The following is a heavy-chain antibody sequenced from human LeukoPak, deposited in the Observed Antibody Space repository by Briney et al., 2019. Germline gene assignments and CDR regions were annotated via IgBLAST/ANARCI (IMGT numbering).Heavy chain of an antibody. CDR2: ISTSSITI. CDR1: GFTFSSNS. D-gene: IGHD6-19*01. V-gene: IGHV3-48*01. CDR3: AKSIPTIAVAVSTRQ. Sequence: GGSLRLSCAASGFTFSSNSMNWVRQAPGKGLEWVSYISTSSITIKYAGAVKGRFTISRDNDKNSVYLQMNSLRADDTAVYYCAKSIPTIAVAVSTRQWGQGTLVTVSS. J-gene: IGHJ4*02.